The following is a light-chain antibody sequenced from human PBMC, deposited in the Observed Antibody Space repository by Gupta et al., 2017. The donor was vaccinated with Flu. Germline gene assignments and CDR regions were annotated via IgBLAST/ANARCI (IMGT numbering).Light chain of an antibody. J-gene: IGLJ1*01. CDR3: SSYTSSYTFV. V-gene: IGLV2-18*02. Sequence: QSALTQPPSVSGSPGQSVTISSTGTSSDVGTYNRVSWYQQSPGTAPKLMIYEVSNRPSGVPDRFSGSKSGNTASLTISGLQGEDEADYYCSSYTSSYTFVFGTGTKVTVL. CDR2: EVS. CDR1: SSDVGTYNR.